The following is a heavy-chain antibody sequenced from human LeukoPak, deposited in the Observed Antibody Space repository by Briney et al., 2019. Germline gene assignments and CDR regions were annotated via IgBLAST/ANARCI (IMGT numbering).Heavy chain of an antibody. D-gene: IGHD1-7*01. CDR1: GGTFSSYA. J-gene: IGHJ4*02. V-gene: IGHV1-69*05. CDR2: IIPIFGTA. Sequence: GASVKISCRASGGTFSSYAISWVRQAPGQGLEWMGGIIPIFGTANYAQKFQGRVTITTDESTSTAYMELSSLRSEDTAVYYCACEETGTGDYWGQGTLVTVSS. CDR3: ACEETGTGDY.